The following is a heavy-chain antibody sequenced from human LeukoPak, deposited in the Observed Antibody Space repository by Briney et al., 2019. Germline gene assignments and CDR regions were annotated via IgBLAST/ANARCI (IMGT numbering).Heavy chain of an antibody. D-gene: IGHD6-13*01. J-gene: IGHJ4*02. Sequence: AGASLRLSCAASGFTFSSYAMSWVRQAPGKGLEWVSAISGSGGSTYYADSVKGRFTISRDNSKNTLYLQMNSLRAEDTAVYYCAKGTGYSSSWYSFDYWGQGTLVTVSS. CDR3: AKGTGYSSSWYSFDY. V-gene: IGHV3-23*01. CDR2: ISGSGGST. CDR1: GFTFSSYA.